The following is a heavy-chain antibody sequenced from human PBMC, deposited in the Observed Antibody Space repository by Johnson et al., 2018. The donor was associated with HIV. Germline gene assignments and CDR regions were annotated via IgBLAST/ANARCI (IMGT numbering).Heavy chain of an antibody. D-gene: IGHD1-7*01. Sequence: VQLVESGGGLVQPGGSLRLSCAASGFIFSSYGMQWVRQAPGKGLEWVAFIRYDGSNGYYVDSVEGRFTISRDNSNNTLFLQMNSLRSEDTAVYYCAKAQRNYRGASDIWGQGTRVTVSS. J-gene: IGHJ3*02. CDR3: AKAQRNYRGASDI. CDR1: GFIFSSYG. CDR2: IRYDGSNG. V-gene: IGHV3-30*02.